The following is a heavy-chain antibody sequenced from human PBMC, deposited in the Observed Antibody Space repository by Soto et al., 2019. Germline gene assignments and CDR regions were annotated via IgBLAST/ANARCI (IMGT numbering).Heavy chain of an antibody. V-gene: IGHV4-31*03. CDR3: ARVVVVPAAMTPTLDY. CDR2: IYYSGST. CDR1: GGSISSGGYY. D-gene: IGHD2-2*01. J-gene: IGHJ4*02. Sequence: QVQLQESGPGLVKPSQTLSLTCTVSGGSISSGGYYWSWIRQHPGKGLEWIGYIYYSGSTYYNPSLKSRVTISVDTSKNQFSLKLSSVTAADTAVYYCARVVVVPAAMTPTLDYWGQGTLVTVSS.